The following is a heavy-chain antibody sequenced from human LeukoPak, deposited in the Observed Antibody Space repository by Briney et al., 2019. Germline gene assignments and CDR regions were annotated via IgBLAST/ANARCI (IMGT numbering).Heavy chain of an antibody. CDR3: ASLAAAGNYGMDV. V-gene: IGHV4-34*01. J-gene: IGHJ6*02. CDR2: INHSGST. Sequence: PSETLSLTCAVYGGSFSGYYWSWIRQPPGKGLEWIGEINHSGSTNYNPSLKSRVTISVDTSKNQFSLKLSSVTAADTAVYYCASLAAAGNYGMDVWGQGTTVTVSS. CDR1: GGSFSGYY. D-gene: IGHD6-13*01.